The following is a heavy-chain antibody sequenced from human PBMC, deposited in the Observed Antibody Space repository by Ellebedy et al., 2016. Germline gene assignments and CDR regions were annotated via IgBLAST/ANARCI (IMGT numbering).Heavy chain of an antibody. D-gene: IGHD2-2*01. J-gene: IGHJ4*02. CDR3: ARICSSTSCPKHDY. V-gene: IGHV4-4*02. Sequence: SETLSLTXAVSGGSISSSNWWSWVRQPPGKGLEWIGEIYHSGSTNYNPSLKSRVTISVDKSKNQFSLKLSSVTAADTAVYYCARICSSTSCPKHDYWGQGTLVTVSS. CDR2: IYHSGST. CDR1: GGSISSSNW.